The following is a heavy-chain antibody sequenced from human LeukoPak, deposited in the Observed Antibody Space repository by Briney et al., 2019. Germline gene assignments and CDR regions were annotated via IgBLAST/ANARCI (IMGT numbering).Heavy chain of an antibody. D-gene: IGHD1-26*01. Sequence: SETLSPTCTVSGASMSSYYWNWIRQPAGKGLEWIGRIYPSGSTDYNPPLKSRVTMSVDTSQNQFALRLRSVTAADTAVYYCAREGGSYNCFDPWGQGTLVTVSS. CDR1: GASMSSYY. V-gene: IGHV4-4*07. J-gene: IGHJ5*02. CDR3: AREGGSYNCFDP. CDR2: IYPSGST.